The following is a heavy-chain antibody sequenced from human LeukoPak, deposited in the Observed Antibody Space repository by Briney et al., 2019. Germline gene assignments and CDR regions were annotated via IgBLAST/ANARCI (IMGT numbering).Heavy chain of an antibody. J-gene: IGHJ4*02. Sequence: GGSLRLSCAASGFTLNTYNMNWVRQAPGKGLEWVSSISSSSSYLFFADSVKGRFTISRDNAKNSLYLQMNSLRAEDTAVYYCAREVTPYYWGQGTLVTVSS. D-gene: IGHD2-21*02. CDR1: GFTLNTYN. CDR2: ISSSSSYL. V-gene: IGHV3-21*01. CDR3: AREVTPYY.